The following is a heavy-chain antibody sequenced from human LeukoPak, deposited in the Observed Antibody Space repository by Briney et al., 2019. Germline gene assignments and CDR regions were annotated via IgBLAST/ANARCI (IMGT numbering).Heavy chain of an antibody. D-gene: IGHD1-26*01. CDR3: ANRENYFDY. CDR2: ISGSGGST. J-gene: IGHJ4*02. CDR1: GFTFSSYA. Sequence: GGSLRLSCVASGFTFSSYAMSWVRQAPGKGLEWVSAISGSGGSTYYADSVKGRFTISRDNSKNTLYLQMNSPRAEDTAVYYCANRENYFDYWGQGTLVTVSS. V-gene: IGHV3-23*01.